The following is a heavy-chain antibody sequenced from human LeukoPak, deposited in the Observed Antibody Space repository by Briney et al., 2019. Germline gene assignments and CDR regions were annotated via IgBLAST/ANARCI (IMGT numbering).Heavy chain of an antibody. CDR3: VRDFSGAVDS. Sequence: GGALRLSCAASGFTFSLYSMNWVRQVPGRGLVWVSRINEDGTTITYADSVKGRFTISRDDAKNTLYLQMNSLRADDTAIYYCVRDFSGAVDSWGQGTLVTVSS. D-gene: IGHD1-26*01. J-gene: IGHJ4*02. CDR2: INEDGTTI. CDR1: GFTFSLYS. V-gene: IGHV3-74*01.